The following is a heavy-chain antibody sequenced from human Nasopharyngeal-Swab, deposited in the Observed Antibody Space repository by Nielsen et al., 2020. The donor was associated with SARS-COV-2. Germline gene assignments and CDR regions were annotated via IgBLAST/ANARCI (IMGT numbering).Heavy chain of an antibody. Sequence: GESLKISCAASGFTFSSYSMNWVRQAPGKGLEWVSSISSSSSYIYYADSVKGRFTISRDNSKSTLYLQMNSLRADDTALYYCADPPFSEYWGQGTLVTVSS. CDR1: GFTFSSYS. V-gene: IGHV3-21*04. CDR2: ISSSSSYI. J-gene: IGHJ4*02. CDR3: ADPPFSEY.